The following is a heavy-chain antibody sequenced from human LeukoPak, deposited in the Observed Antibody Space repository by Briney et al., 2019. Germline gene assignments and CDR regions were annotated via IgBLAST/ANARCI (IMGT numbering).Heavy chain of an antibody. V-gene: IGHV3-30*03. D-gene: IGHD6-19*01. CDR1: GFTFSSYG. Sequence: GGSLRLSCAASGFTFSSYGMHWVRQAPGKGLEWVAVISYDGSNKYYADSVKGRFTISRDNSKNTLYLQMNSLRAEDTAVYYCARAIAVAGTMAYSYYYYMDVWGKGTTVTVSS. CDR3: ARAIAVAGTMAYSYYYYMDV. J-gene: IGHJ6*03. CDR2: ISYDGSNK.